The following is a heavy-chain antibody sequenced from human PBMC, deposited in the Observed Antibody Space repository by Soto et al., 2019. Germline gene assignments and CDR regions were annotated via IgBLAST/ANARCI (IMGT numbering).Heavy chain of an antibody. CDR2: INHSGST. Sequence: PSETLPLTCAVYGGSFSGYDWTWIRQPPGTGLEWIGEINHSGSTNYNPSLKSRVTISVDTSKNQFSLKLTSVTAADTAVYYCARDKITGLFDYWGQGTLVTVSS. CDR3: ARDKITGLFDY. J-gene: IGHJ4*02. V-gene: IGHV4-34*01. D-gene: IGHD2-8*02. CDR1: GGSFSGYD.